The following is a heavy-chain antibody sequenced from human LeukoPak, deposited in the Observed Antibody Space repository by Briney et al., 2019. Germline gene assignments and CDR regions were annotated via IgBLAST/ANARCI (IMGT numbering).Heavy chain of an antibody. J-gene: IGHJ3*02. CDR3: ARDNYYDSSGYYRHDAFDI. CDR1: GGSISYYY. CDR2: IYYSGST. Sequence: SETLSLTCTVSGGSISYYYWSWIRQPPGKGLEWIGYIYYSGSTNYNPSLKSRVTISVATSKNQFSLKLNSVTAADTAVYYCARDNYYDSSGYYRHDAFDIWGQGTMVTVSS. V-gene: IGHV4-59*01. D-gene: IGHD3-22*01.